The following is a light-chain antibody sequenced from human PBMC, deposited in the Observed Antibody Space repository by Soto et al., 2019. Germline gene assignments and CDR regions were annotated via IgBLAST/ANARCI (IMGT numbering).Light chain of an antibody. Sequence: DIQLTQSPSFLSASVGDRVTITCRASQGISSYLAWYQQKPGKAPKLLIYAASTLQSGVPSRFSGSGSGTEFTLTIRSLQPEDFATYYCLQLNSYPPYTFGQGTKLEIK. CDR3: LQLNSYPPYT. CDR1: QGISSY. V-gene: IGKV1-9*01. CDR2: AAS. J-gene: IGKJ2*01.